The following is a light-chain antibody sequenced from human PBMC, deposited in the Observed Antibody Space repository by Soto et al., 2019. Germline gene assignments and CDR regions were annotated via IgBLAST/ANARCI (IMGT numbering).Light chain of an antibody. CDR2: HAS. V-gene: IGKV1-13*02. CDR1: QDIGTY. J-gene: IGKJ5*01. CDR3: QQVESYPHT. Sequence: AIQFTLSSSSLSETVSDRVTLTCRPSQDIGTYLAWYQQKPGKAPKVLIYHASTLQSGVPSIYSGSGSGTDFTLTICSLQPEDCATYYCQQVESYPHTCCRETRLEIK.